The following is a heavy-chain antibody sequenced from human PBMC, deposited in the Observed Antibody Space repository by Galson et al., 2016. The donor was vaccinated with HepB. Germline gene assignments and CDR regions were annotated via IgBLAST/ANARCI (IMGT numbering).Heavy chain of an antibody. Sequence: CAISGDSVSSNIAGWYWIRQSPSRGLGWLGRTFYRSNWQTDYAESVRSRITINADTSKNQFSLHLSSVTPEDTAVYYCARSYLLGRGFGWWGQGTLVTVSS. D-gene: IGHD3-3*01. CDR3: ARSYLLGRGFGW. V-gene: IGHV6-1*01. CDR2: TFYRSNWQT. CDR1: GDSVSSNIAG. J-gene: IGHJ4*02.